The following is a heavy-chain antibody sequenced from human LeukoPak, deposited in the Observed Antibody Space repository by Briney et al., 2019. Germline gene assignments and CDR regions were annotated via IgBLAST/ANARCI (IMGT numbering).Heavy chain of an antibody. CDR2: INHSRST. J-gene: IGHJ4*02. D-gene: IGHD5-12*01. V-gene: IGHV4-34*01. CDR1: GGSLSGYF. Sequence: SETLSLTCAVYGGSLSGYFWNWVRQPPAKGLEWIGEINHSRSTIYNPSLKSRVTISVDTSTNQFSLKLSSVTAADTAVYYCARGVATPSDYWGQGALVTVSS. CDR3: ARGVATPSDY.